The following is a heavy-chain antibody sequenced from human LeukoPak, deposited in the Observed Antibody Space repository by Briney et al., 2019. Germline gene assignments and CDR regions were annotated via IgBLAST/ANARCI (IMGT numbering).Heavy chain of an antibody. J-gene: IGHJ6*03. Sequence: GGSLRLSCAASGFTVSSTYMTWVRQAPGKGLEWASIIYIDGTTYYADSVKGRFTISRDNAKNTVYLQMNSLRAEDTAVYYCARDRTGQQLTSRKDYYYMDVWGKGTTVTISS. CDR1: GFTVSSTY. CDR2: IYIDGTT. V-gene: IGHV3-66*01. D-gene: IGHD4-11*01. CDR3: ARDRTGQQLTSRKDYYYMDV.